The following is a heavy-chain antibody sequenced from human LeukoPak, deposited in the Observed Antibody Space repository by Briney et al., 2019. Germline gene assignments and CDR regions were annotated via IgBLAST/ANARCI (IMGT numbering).Heavy chain of an antibody. V-gene: IGHV4-59*01. D-gene: IGHD3-22*01. CDR3: ARENPSGYYNRPIDY. J-gene: IGHJ4*02. CDR1: GASISSYY. CDR2: TYYSGSI. Sequence: SETLSLTCTVSGASISSYYWSWIRQPPGKGLEWIGDTYYSGSIKYNPSLKSRVTMSVDTSKNQFSLKLSSVTAADTAIYYCARENPSGYYNRPIDYWGQGTLVTVSS.